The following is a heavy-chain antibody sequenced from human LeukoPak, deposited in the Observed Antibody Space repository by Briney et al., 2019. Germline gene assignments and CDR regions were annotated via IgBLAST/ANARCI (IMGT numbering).Heavy chain of an antibody. V-gene: IGHV4-59*01. D-gene: IGHD3-22*01. CDR3: ARENPSGYYNRPIDY. J-gene: IGHJ4*02. CDR1: GASISSYY. CDR2: TYYSGSI. Sequence: SETLSLTCTVSGASISSYYWSWIRQPPGKGLEWIGDTYYSGSIKYNPSLKSRVTMSVDTSKNQFSLKLSSVTAADTAIYYCARENPSGYYNRPIDYWGQGTLVTVSS.